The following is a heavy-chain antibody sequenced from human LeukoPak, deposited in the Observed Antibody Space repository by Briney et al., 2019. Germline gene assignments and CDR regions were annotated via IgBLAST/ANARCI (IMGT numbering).Heavy chain of an antibody. D-gene: IGHD5-18*01. CDR2: ISGSGGST. J-gene: IGHJ4*02. CDR1: RFTFSSYW. Sequence: GGSLRLSCAASRFTFSSYWMSWVRQAPGKGLEWVSAISGSGGSTYYADSVRGRFTISRDNSKNTLYLQMNSLRAEDTAVYYCAKDSGGYSYGLTFDYWGQGTLVTVSS. V-gene: IGHV3-23*01. CDR3: AKDSGGYSYGLTFDY.